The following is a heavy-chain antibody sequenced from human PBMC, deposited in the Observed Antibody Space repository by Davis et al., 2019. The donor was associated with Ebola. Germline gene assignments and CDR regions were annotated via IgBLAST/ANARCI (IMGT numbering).Heavy chain of an antibody. Sequence: SETLSLTCTVSGGSISSYYWSWIRQPPGKGLEWIGYISYSGSTNYSPSLESRVTISVDTSKNQFSLKLSSVTAADTAVYYCAIKVGATNFDYWGQGTLVTVSS. J-gene: IGHJ4*02. V-gene: IGHV4-59*08. CDR2: ISYSGST. CDR1: GGSISSYY. CDR3: AIKVGATNFDY. D-gene: IGHD1-26*01.